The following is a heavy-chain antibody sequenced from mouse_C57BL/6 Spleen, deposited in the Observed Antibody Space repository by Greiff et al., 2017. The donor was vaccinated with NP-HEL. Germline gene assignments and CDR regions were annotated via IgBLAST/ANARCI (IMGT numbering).Heavy chain of an antibody. CDR2: INPGSGGT. CDR1: GYAFTNYL. D-gene: IGHD1-1*01. Sequence: QVQLKQSGAELVRPGTSVKVSCKASGYAFTNYLIEWVKQRPGQGLEWIGVINPGSGGTNYNEKFKGKATLTADKSSSTAYMQLSSLTSEDSAVYFCASYYYGSSYAMDYWGQGTSVTVSS. CDR3: ASYYYGSSYAMDY. V-gene: IGHV1-54*01. J-gene: IGHJ4*01.